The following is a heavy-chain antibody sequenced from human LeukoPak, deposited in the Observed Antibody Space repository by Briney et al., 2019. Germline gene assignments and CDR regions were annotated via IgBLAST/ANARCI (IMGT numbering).Heavy chain of an antibody. J-gene: IGHJ6*02. V-gene: IGHV1-18*01. CDR1: GYTFTSYG. CDR2: ISAYNGNT. CDR3: ARLDPDDYYDSSGPHYYGMDV. Sequence: ASVKVSCKASGYTFTSYGISWVRQAPGQGLEWMGWISAYNGNTNYAQKLQGRVTVTTDTSTSTAYMELRSLRSDDTAVYYCARLDPDDYYDSSGPHYYGMDVWGQGTTVTVSS. D-gene: IGHD3-22*01.